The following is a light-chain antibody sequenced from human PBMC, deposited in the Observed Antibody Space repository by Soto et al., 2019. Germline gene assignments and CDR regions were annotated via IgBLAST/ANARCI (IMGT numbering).Light chain of an antibody. V-gene: IGKV1-6*01. CDR3: IQDYDSPRT. CDR2: AAS. Sequence: AIQMTQSQSSLSASVGDRFTITCRASQGIRNDLGWYQQKPGRPPKLLISAASSLQSGVPSRFSGSGFGTDFTLTISSLQPEDFATYYCIQDYDSPRTFGQGTKVDIK. CDR1: QGIRND. J-gene: IGKJ1*01.